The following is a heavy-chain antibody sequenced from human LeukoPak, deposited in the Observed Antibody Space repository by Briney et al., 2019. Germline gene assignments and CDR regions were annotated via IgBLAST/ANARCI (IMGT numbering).Heavy chain of an antibody. V-gene: IGHV4-4*07. CDR1: GGSISRYY. CDR3: ARDSIVGAPNACDI. J-gene: IGHJ3*02. Sequence: SETLSLTCTVSGGSISRYYWSWIRQPAGKGLEWIGRIYTSGSTNYNPSLKSRVTMSVDTSKNQSSLKLSSVTAADTALYYCARDSIVGAPNACDIWGQGAMVTVSS. CDR2: IYTSGST. D-gene: IGHD1-26*01.